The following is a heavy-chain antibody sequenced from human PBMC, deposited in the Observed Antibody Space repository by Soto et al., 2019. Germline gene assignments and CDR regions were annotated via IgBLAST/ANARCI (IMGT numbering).Heavy chain of an antibody. CDR1: GGSINSCS. CDR3: ARRYGSAIDY. V-gene: IGHV4-59*08. CDR2: IYYSGST. D-gene: IGHD1-26*01. J-gene: IGHJ4*02. Sequence: PSETLSLTCPVSGGSINSCSWSWIRQPPGKRLERIGYIYYSGSTNYNPSHKSRVTISVDTSKNQFSLKLSSVTAADMAVYYCARRYGSAIDYWGQGTLVTVSS.